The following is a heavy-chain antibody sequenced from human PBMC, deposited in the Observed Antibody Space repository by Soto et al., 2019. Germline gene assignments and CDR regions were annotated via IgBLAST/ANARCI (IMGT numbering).Heavy chain of an antibody. V-gene: IGHV1-46*01. D-gene: IGHD5-12*01. CDR1: GYTFTSYY. J-gene: IGHJ6*02. Sequence: ASVKVSCKASGYTFTSYYMHWVGQAPGQGLEWMGIINPSGGSTSYAQKFQGRVTMTRDTSTSTVYMELSSLRSEDTAVYYCARVSLQEPTRNYYYYGMDVWGQGTTVTVSS. CDR3: ARVSLQEPTRNYYYYGMDV. CDR2: INPSGGST.